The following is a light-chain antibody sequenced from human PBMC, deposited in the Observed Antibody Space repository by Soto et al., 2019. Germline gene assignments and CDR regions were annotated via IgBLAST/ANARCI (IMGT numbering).Light chain of an antibody. Sequence: SALSQPASVSGSPGQSITISCTGTSSDVGGYDFVSWYQHHPGKAPKLMISEVSDRPSGVSDRFSGSKSGNTASLTISGLQAEDEADYYCTSYTSSRTYVFGTGTKVTLL. CDR3: TSYTSSRTYV. CDR2: EVS. V-gene: IGLV2-14*01. CDR1: SSDVGGYDF. J-gene: IGLJ1*01.